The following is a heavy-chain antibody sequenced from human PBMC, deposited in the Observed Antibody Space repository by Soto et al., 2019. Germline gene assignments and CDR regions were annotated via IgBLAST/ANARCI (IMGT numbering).Heavy chain of an antibody. CDR2: INNDGSNT. Sequence: EVQLVESGGGLVQPGGSLRLSCAASGFTFSSYWMQWVRQAPGKGLVWVSGINNDGSNTFYADSVKGRFTISRDNAKNALYLQVNCLRGDDTALYYCVRDAGLSGGLDYWGQGVLVTVSS. V-gene: IGHV3-74*01. CDR3: VRDAGLSGGLDY. J-gene: IGHJ4*02. CDR1: GFTFSSYW. D-gene: IGHD2-15*01.